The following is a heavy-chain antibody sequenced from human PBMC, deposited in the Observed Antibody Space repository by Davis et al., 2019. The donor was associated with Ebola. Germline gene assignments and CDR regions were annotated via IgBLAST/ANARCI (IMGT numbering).Heavy chain of an antibody. CDR2: TYYSGST. V-gene: IGHV4-59*01. CDR1: GGSISSYY. D-gene: IGHD3-3*01. J-gene: IGHJ5*02. Sequence: SETLSLTCTVSGGSISSYYWSWIRQPPGKGLEWIGYTYYSGSTNYNPSLKSRATISVNTSKNQFSLKLSSVTAADTAVYYCARRGFWSGYGGWFDPWGQGTLVTVSS. CDR3: ARRGFWSGYGGWFDP.